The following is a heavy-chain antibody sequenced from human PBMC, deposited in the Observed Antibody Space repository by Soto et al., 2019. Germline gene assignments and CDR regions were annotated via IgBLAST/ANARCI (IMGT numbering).Heavy chain of an antibody. CDR2: INSDGSTT. V-gene: IGHV3-74*01. Sequence: EVRLVESGGGLVQPGGSLRLSCATSGFTFSSRWMHWVRQAPGKGLVWVSYINSDGSTTTYAVSVKGRFTISRDNAKNTVYLQMNSLRVDDTAVYYCARDTSYSTDYWGQGTLVTVSS. CDR1: GFTFSSRW. CDR3: ARDTSYSTDY. D-gene: IGHD2-2*01. J-gene: IGHJ4*02.